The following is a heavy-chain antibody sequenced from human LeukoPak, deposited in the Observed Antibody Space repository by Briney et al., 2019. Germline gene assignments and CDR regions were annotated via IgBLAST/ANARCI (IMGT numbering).Heavy chain of an antibody. CDR1: GFIFNSYS. J-gene: IGHJ4*02. D-gene: IGHD2/OR15-2a*01. CDR3: ARGAYAENYFDY. Sequence: PGGSLRLSCAASGFIFNSYSMNWVRQAPGKGLEWVSYIRSSSSTIYYTDSVKGRFTISRDNAKNSLFLRMNSLRAEDTAVYYCARGAYAENYFDYWGQGALVTVSS. V-gene: IGHV3-48*01. CDR2: IRSSSSTI.